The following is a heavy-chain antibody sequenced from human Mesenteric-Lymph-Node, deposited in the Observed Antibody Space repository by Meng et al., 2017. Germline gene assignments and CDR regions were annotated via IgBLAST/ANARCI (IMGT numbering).Heavy chain of an antibody. CDR3: ARGQKGYFDL. CDR1: GGSISSSNYY. CDR2: IYNSGST. J-gene: IGHJ2*01. V-gene: IGHV4-30-4*01. Sequence: QVQRQESGPGLVKPSQTRSLTCTVSGGSISSSNYYWSWIRQPPGKGLEWSGHIYNSGSTYYNPSLKSRITISVDTSKNQFSLKLSSVTAADTAVYYCARGQKGYFDLWGRGTLVTVS.